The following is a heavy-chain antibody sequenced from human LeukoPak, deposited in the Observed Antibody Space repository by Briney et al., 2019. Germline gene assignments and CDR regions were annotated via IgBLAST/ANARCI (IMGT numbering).Heavy chain of an antibody. V-gene: IGHV3-64D*06. J-gene: IGHJ4*02. D-gene: IGHD3-10*01. CDR2: ISSNGGST. Sequence: WGSLRLSCSASGFTFSNYAMHWVRQAPGKGLESVSAISSNGGSTYYADSVKGRFIISRDNSRNTLYLQMSSLRAEDTAVYYCLSGDYWGQGTLVTVSS. CDR3: LSGDY. CDR1: GFTFSNYA.